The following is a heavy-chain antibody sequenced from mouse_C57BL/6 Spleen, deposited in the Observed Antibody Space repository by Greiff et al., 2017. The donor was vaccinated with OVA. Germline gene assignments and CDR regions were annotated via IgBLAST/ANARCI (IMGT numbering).Heavy chain of an antibody. CDR1: GFTFRDYG. V-gene: IGHV5-17*01. D-gene: IGHD1-1*01. J-gene: IGHJ1*03. Sequence: EVKLVESGGGLVKPGGSLKLSCAASGFTFRDYGMHWVRQAPEKGLEWVAYISSGRSTIYYADTVKGRFTISRDNAKNTLFLQMTSLRSEDTAMYYWAREYFYYGSSYWYFDVWGTGTTVTVSS. CDR3: AREYFYYGSSYWYFDV. CDR2: ISSGRSTI.